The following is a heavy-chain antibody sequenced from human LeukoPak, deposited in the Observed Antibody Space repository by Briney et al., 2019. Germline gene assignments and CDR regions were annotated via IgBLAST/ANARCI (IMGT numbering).Heavy chain of an antibody. CDR2: IYSGGST. J-gene: IGHJ4*02. CDR3: AREDGADDY. Sequence: GGSLRLSCAPSGFTVSSTYMSWVRQAPGKGLEWVSVIYSGGSTYYADSVKGRFTIPRDNSKNTLYLQMNSLRAEDTAVYYCAREDGADDYWGQGTLVTVSS. CDR1: GFTVSSTY. V-gene: IGHV3-53*01.